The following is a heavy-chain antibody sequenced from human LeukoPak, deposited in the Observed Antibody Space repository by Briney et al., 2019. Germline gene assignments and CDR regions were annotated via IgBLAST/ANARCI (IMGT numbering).Heavy chain of an antibody. CDR3: ARGGLRYFDWLCNFDY. CDR2: INTNTGNP. J-gene: IGHJ4*02. V-gene: IGHV7-4-1*02. D-gene: IGHD3-9*01. Sequence: GASVKVSCKASGYTFTSYAMKWVRQAPGQGLEWMGWINTNTGNPTYAQGFTGRFVFSLDTSVSTAYLQISSLKAEDTAVYYCARGGLRYFDWLCNFDYWGQGTLVTVSS. CDR1: GYTFTSYA.